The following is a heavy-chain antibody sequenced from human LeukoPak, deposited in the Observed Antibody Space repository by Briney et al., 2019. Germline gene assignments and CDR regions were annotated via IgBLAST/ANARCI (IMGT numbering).Heavy chain of an antibody. Sequence: SETLSLTCAVYGGSFSGYYWSWIRQPPGKGLDWIGEINHSGSTNYNPSLKSRVTISVDTSKNQFSLKLSSVTAADTAVYYCARLGAYYDFWSGYYTDYWGQGTLVTVSS. J-gene: IGHJ4*02. CDR3: ARLGAYYDFWSGYYTDY. CDR2: INHSGST. V-gene: IGHV4-34*01. D-gene: IGHD3-3*01. CDR1: GGSFSGYY.